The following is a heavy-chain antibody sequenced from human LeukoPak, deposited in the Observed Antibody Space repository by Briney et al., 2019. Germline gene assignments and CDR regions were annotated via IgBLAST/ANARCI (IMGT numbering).Heavy chain of an antibody. CDR3: ATDGPLYYYDSSGSFDY. CDR1: GYTLTELS. J-gene: IGHJ4*02. CDR2: FDLEDGET. Sequence: ASVKVSCKVSGYTLTELSMHWVRQAPGKGLEWMGGFDLEDGETIYAQKFQGRVTMTEDTSTDTAYMELSSLRSEDTAVYYCATDGPLYYYDSSGSFDYWGQGTLVTVSS. V-gene: IGHV1-24*01. D-gene: IGHD3-22*01.